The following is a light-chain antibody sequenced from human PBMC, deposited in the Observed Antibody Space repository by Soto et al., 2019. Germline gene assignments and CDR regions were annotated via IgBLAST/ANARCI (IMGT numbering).Light chain of an antibody. CDR3: QQRSNWPPIT. J-gene: IGKJ5*01. V-gene: IGKV3-11*01. CDR2: DAS. Sequence: EIVLTQSPGTLSLSPGERATLSCRASQSISNRYLAWYQQKPGQAPRLLIYDASNRATGIPARFSGSGSGTDFPLTISSLEPEDFAVYYCQQRSNWPPITFGQRTRPEIK. CDR1: QSISNRY.